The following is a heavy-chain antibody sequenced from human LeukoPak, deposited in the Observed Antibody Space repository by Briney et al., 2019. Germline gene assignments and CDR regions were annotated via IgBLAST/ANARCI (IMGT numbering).Heavy chain of an antibody. CDR3: ANSIGVVPAAIGY. J-gene: IGHJ4*02. CDR1: GGTFSSYA. D-gene: IGHD2-2*01. Sequence: ASVKVSCKASGGTFSSYAISWVRQAPGQGLEWMGRIIPILGIANYAQKFQGRVTITADKSTSTAYMELSSLRSEDTAVYYCANSIGVVPAAIGYWGQGTLVTVSS. V-gene: IGHV1-69*04. CDR2: IIPILGIA.